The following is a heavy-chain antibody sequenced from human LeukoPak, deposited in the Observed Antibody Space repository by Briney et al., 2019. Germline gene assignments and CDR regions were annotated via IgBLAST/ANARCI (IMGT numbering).Heavy chain of an antibody. V-gene: IGHV3-23*01. J-gene: IGHJ4*02. CDR1: GFTFSSYA. Sequence: GGSLRLSCAASGFTFSSYAMSWVRQAPGKGLEWDSAISGSGGSTYYADSVKGRFTISRDNSKNTLYLQMNSLRAEDTAVYYCAKDLNAYYYDSSGYYFDYWGQGTLVTVSS. CDR2: ISGSGGST. D-gene: IGHD3-22*01. CDR3: AKDLNAYYYDSSGYYFDY.